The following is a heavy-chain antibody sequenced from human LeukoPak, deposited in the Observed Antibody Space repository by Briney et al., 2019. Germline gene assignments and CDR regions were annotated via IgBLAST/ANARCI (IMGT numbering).Heavy chain of an antibody. D-gene: IGHD6-19*01. V-gene: IGHV1-18*01. J-gene: IGHJ4*02. CDR1: GYTFTSYG. CDR2: ISAYNGNT. CDR3: ARSDIAVAGTSSFDY. Sequence: ASVKVSCKASGYTFTSYGISWVRQAPRQGLEWMGWISAYNGNTNYAQKLQGRVTMTTDTSTSTAYMELRSLRSDDTAVYYCARSDIAVAGTSSFDYWGQGTLVTVSS.